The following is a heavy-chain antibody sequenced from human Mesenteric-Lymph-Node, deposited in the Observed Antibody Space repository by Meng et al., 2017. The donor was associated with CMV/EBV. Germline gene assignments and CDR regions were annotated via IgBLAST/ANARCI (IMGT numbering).Heavy chain of an antibody. V-gene: IGHV3-74*01. Sequence: GESLKISCAASGFTFSSYWMHWVRQAPGKGLVWVSRINSDGSSTTYADSVKGRFTISRDNANNSLYLQMDDLRAEDTAVYYCARMDYGFEFFDVWGQGTMVTVSS. CDR3: ARMDYGFEFFDV. D-gene: IGHD4-17*01. J-gene: IGHJ3*01. CDR1: GFTFSSYW. CDR2: INSDGSST.